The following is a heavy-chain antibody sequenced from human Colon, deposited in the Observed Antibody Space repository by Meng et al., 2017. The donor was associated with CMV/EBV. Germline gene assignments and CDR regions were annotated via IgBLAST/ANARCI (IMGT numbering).Heavy chain of an antibody. CDR3: ARGLSNNYCSGTSCSSGY. CDR1: GFTFSSYS. J-gene: IGHJ4*02. D-gene: IGHD2-2*01. Sequence: GESLKISCATSGFTFSSYSMNWVRQAPGKGLEWVSSISGGGGSIWYADSMKGRFTVSRNNAKNSLYLQMTSLRAEDTAVYYCARGLSNNYCSGTSCSSGYWGQGTLVTVSS. CDR2: ISGGGGSI. V-gene: IGHV3-21*01.